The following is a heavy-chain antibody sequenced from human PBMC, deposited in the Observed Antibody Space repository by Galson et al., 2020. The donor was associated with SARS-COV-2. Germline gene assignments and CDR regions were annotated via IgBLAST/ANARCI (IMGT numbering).Heavy chain of an antibody. Sequence: LSPTCVASVFTFSDSPMHWVRQASGRGLEWVGRIRSKANSYATAYAASVKGRFTISRDDSENTAYLQMNSLKTEDTAVYYCTRVHPDTPSFWDAFDIGGQGTMVTVSS. J-gene: IGHJ3*02. CDR1: VFTFSDSP. D-gene: IGHD2-2*02. CDR2: IRSKANSYAT. V-gene: IGHV3-73*01. CDR3: TRVHPDTPSFWDAFDI.